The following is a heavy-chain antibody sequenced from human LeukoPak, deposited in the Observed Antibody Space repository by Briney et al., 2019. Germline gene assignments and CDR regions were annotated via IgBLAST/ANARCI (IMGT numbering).Heavy chain of an antibody. V-gene: IGHV4-61*02. D-gene: IGHD3-10*01. CDR2: ICTTGST. J-gene: IGHJ3*02. CDR3: ATDHLGTYGSIGAFDI. Sequence: PSQTLSLTCTVSGGSISSGNYCWSWIRQPAGKGLEWIGRICTTGSTSYNPSLKSRVTISVDTSQNQFSLKLSSVTAADTAVYYCATDHLGTYGSIGAFDIWGQGTMVTVSS. CDR1: GGSISSGNYC.